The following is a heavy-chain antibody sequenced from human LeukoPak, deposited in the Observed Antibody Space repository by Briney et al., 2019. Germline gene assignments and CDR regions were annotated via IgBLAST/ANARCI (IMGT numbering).Heavy chain of an antibody. J-gene: IGHJ4*02. CDR2: INHSGST. D-gene: IGHD3-22*01. CDR1: GGSFSGYY. CDR3: ARNYYYDSSGYYLFDY. V-gene: IGHV4-34*01. Sequence: SETLSLTCAVYGGSFSGYYRSWIRQPPGKGLEWIGEINHSGSTNYNPSLKSRVTISVDTSKNQFSLKLSSVTAADTAVYYCARNYYYDSSGYYLFDYWGQGTLVTVSS.